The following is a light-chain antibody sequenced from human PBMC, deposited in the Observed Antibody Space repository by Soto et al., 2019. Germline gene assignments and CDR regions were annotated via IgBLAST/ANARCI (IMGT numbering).Light chain of an antibody. J-gene: IGKJ2*01. Sequence: DIQMTQSPSTLSASVGDRVTITCRASQSINNWLAWYQQKPGKAPKLLLYKASTLQSGVPSRFSGSGSGTEFTLTISTLQPDDFAYYYCQQYNSYPYTFGQGTKLEIK. CDR2: KAS. CDR1: QSINNW. V-gene: IGKV1-5*03. CDR3: QQYNSYPYT.